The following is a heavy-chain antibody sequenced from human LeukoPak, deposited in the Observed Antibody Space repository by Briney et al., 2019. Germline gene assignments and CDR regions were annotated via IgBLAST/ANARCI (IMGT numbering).Heavy chain of an antibody. J-gene: IGHJ3*02. D-gene: IGHD2-2*01. V-gene: IGHV3-9*01. CDR2: ISWNSGSI. Sequence: GGSLRLSCTASGFTFDDYAMHWVRQAPGKGLEWVSGISWNSGSIGYADSVKGRFTISRDNAKNSLYLQMNSLRAEDTALYYCAKDVRSTTYDAFDIWGQGTMVTVSP. CDR1: GFTFDDYA. CDR3: AKDVRSTTYDAFDI.